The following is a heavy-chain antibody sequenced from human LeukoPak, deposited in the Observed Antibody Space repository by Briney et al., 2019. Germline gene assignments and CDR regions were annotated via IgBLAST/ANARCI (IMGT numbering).Heavy chain of an antibody. CDR1: GYTFTDYY. D-gene: IGHD2-2*01. Sequence: ASVKVSCKASGYTFTDYYMHWVRPAPGQGREWMGWMNPKNGGTNYAQKFQGRLIMTTDTSISTSYMELSRLTSDDTAVYYCARSSVIVPAAINWFDPWGQGTLVTVSS. CDR2: MNPKNGGT. CDR3: ARSSVIVPAAINWFDP. J-gene: IGHJ5*02. V-gene: IGHV1-2*02.